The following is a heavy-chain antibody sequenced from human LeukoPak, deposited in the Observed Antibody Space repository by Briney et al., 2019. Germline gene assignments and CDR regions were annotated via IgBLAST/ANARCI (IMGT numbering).Heavy chain of an antibody. CDR1: GYTFTSYY. CDR2: INPTGGST. CDR3: ARDNSVGDNAWWFDP. J-gene: IGHJ5*02. Sequence: ASVKVSCKTSGYTFTSYYMHWVRQAPGQGLEWMGLINPTGGSTGYAQKFQGRVTMTRDMSTSTDYMELSSLRSEDTAIYYCARDNSVGDNAWWFDPWGQGTLVTVSS. V-gene: IGHV1-46*01. D-gene: IGHD1-26*01.